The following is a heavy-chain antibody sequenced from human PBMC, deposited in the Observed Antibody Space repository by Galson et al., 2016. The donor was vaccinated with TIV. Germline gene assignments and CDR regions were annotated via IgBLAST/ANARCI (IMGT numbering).Heavy chain of an antibody. CDR1: GFAFNFYG. Sequence: SLRLSCAASGFAFNFYGMNWARQAPGKGLEWISSISLNGHHIYYAESVKGRFTVSRDNAASSLYLQMNRLRADDTALYYCAKVFGSGAYAQGDALDIWGQGTVVAVSA. D-gene: IGHD3-10*01. V-gene: IGHV3-21*01. J-gene: IGHJ3*02. CDR3: AKVFGSGAYAQGDALDI. CDR2: ISLNGHHI.